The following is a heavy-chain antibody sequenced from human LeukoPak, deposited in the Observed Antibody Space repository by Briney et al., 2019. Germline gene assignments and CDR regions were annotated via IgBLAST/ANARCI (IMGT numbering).Heavy chain of an antibody. CDR1: GLIFSSHA. J-gene: IGHJ5*02. D-gene: IGHD2-2*01. Sequence: PGGSLRLSCAASGLIFSSHAMSWVRQAPGKGLEWVSSISGSGGSTYYADSVTGRSTISRDNSKNTLYLQMNSLRAEDTALYFCAKDVPFCTSTDCYRWFDPWGQGTLVTVSS. CDR3: AKDVPFCTSTDCYRWFDP. CDR2: ISGSGGST. V-gene: IGHV3-23*01.